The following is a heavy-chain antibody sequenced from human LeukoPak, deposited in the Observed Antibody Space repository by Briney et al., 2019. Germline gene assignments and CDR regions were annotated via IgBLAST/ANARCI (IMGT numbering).Heavy chain of an antibody. Sequence: GGSLRLSCAASGFTFSAYWMHWVRQAPGKGLEWLADIRQDGDHTYYADSVKGRFTISRDNAKNSLYLQLNSLRAEDTAVYYCAKDLASTGALDLWGQGTLVTVSS. D-gene: IGHD1-14*01. V-gene: IGHV3-7*01. CDR3: AKDLASTGALDL. CDR2: IRQDGDHT. J-gene: IGHJ4*02. CDR1: GFTFSAYW.